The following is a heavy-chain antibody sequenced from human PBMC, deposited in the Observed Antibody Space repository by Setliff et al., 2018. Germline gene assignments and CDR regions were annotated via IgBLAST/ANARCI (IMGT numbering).Heavy chain of an antibody. CDR2: IFYSGRT. J-gene: IGHJ4*02. V-gene: IGHV4-39*01. Sequence: KPSETLSLTCTVSGASITNINYYWGLIRQPPGKGLEWIGSIFYSGRTFYNPSLKSRVTISVDTSKNQFSLTLSSVTAADTAVYYCAGLPNYVWGSPVDYWGQGTLVTVSS. D-gene: IGHD3-16*01. CDR3: AGLPNYVWGSPVDY. CDR1: GASITNINYY.